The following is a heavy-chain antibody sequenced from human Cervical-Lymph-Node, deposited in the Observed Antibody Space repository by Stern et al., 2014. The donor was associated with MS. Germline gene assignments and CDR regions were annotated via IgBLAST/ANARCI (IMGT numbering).Heavy chain of an antibody. CDR1: GGSISSGGYY. CDR3: AKYQVFGGVIVVDY. D-gene: IGHD3-16*02. V-gene: IGHV4-31*03. Sequence: VQLVESGPGLVKPSQTLSLTCTVSGGSISSGGYYWSWIRQHPGQGLEWIGYIYYRGSTSYNPSLQSRVTISLDTSKSQSSLKLSSVTAADTAVYYGAKYQVFGGVIVVDYWGQGTLVTVSS. J-gene: IGHJ4*02. CDR2: IYYRGST.